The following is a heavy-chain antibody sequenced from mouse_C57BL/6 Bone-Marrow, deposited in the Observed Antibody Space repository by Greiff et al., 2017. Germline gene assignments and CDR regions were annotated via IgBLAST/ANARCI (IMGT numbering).Heavy chain of an antibody. D-gene: IGHD1-1*01. CDR3: AKDYGVQVPHWYFDV. CDR2: IYPGSGNT. Sequence: VQLQQSGAELVRPGASVKLSCKASGYTFTDYYINWVKQRPGQGLEWIARIYPGSGNTYYNEKFKGKATLTAEKSSSTAYMQLSSLTSEDSAVYCCAKDYGVQVPHWYFDVWGTGTTVTVSS. J-gene: IGHJ1*03. V-gene: IGHV1-76*01. CDR1: GYTFTDYY.